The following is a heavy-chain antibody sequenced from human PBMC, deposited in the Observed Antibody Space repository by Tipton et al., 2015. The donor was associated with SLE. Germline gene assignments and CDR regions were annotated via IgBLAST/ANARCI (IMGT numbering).Heavy chain of an antibody. J-gene: IGHJ5*02. D-gene: IGHD6-13*01. CDR2: IYTSGST. V-gene: IGHV4-38-2*02. CDR3: ARGAASSSYLGVGFDP. Sequence: TLSLTCTVSGYSISSGYYWGWIRQPPGKGLEWIGYIYTSGSTNYNPSLKSRVTISVDTSKNQFSLKLSSVTAADTAVYYCARGAASSSYLGVGFDPWGQGTLVTVSS. CDR1: GYSISSGYY.